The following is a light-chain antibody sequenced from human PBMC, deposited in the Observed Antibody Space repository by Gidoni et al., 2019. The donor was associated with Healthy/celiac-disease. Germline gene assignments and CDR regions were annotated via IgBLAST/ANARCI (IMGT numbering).Light chain of an antibody. CDR1: SSNIGRNT. CDR3: AAWDDSLNGWV. Sequence: QSVLTQPPSASGNPGQRVTISCSGSSSNIGRNTVNWYQQLPGTAPKLLIYSNNQRPSGVPDRFSGSKPGTSASLAISGLQSEDEADYYCAAWDDSLNGWVFGGGTKLTVL. J-gene: IGLJ3*02. V-gene: IGLV1-44*01. CDR2: SNN.